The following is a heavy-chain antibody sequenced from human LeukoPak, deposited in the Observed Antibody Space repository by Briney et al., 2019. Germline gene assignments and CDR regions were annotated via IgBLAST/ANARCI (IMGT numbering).Heavy chain of an antibody. J-gene: IGHJ4*02. D-gene: IGHD3-10*01. CDR1: GYTFTGYY. CDR3: ARVLPSDY. CDR2: INPNSGAT. V-gene: IGHV1-2*02. Sequence: ASVKVSRKASGYTFTGYYIHWVRQAPGQGLEWMGWINPNSGATNYAQKFQGRVTMTSDTSISTAYMELSRLRSDDTAVYYCARVLPSDYWGQGTLVTVSS.